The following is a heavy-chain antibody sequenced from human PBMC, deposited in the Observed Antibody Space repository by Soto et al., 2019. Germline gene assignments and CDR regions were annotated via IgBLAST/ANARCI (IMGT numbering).Heavy chain of an antibody. CDR1: GFTFSDYY. D-gene: IGHD3-3*01. CDR2: ISSSGSTI. Sequence: GGSLRLSCAASGFTFSDYYMSWIRQAPGKGLEWVSYISSSGSTIYYADSVKGRFTISRDNAKNSLYLQMNSLRAEDTAVYYCARDRVTIFGVVNHYYYMDVWGKGTTVTVSS. CDR3: ARDRVTIFGVVNHYYYMDV. J-gene: IGHJ6*03. V-gene: IGHV3-11*01.